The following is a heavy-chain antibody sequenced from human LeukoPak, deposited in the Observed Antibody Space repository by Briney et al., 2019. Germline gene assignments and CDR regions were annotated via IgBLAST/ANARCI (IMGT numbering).Heavy chain of an antibody. Sequence: GGSLRLSCAASGFTFSSYGMHWVRPAPGKGVEWVAVIWYDGGNKYYADSVKGRFTISRDNSKNTLYLQMNSLRAEDTAVYYCARNQDYGVYNSVGAFDIWGQGTMVTVSS. V-gene: IGHV3-33*01. D-gene: IGHD4-17*01. CDR2: IWYDGGNK. J-gene: IGHJ3*02. CDR3: ARNQDYGVYNSVGAFDI. CDR1: GFTFSSYG.